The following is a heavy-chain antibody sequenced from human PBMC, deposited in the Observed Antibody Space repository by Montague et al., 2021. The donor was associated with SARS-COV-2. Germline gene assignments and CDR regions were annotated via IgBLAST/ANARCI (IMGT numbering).Heavy chain of an antibody. V-gene: IGHV4-39*07. CDR3: VRVAWFGELSLADY. CDR2: IYHAGIT. D-gene: IGHD3-10*01. CDR1: GGSISSTVYY. J-gene: IGHJ4*02. Sequence: SETLSLTCTVAGGSISSTVYYWGWQRQPPGKRLEWIRTIYHAGITHYXPSLKSRVTLSVDTSKNQLSLNVTSVTAADTAVYFCVRVAWFGELSLADYWGQGTLVAVS.